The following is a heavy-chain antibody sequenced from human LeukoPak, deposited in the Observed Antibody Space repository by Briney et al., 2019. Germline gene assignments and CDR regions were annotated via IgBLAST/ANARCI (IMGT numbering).Heavy chain of an antibody. Sequence: GGSLRLSCAASGCTFSSYSMNWVRQAPGKGLEWVSSISSSSSYIYYADSVKRRFTISRDNAKNSLYLQMNSLRAEDTAVYYCARDGGSSWSNAGDYFDYWGQGTLVTVSS. J-gene: IGHJ4*02. CDR3: ARDGGSSWSNAGDYFDY. CDR2: ISSSSSYI. D-gene: IGHD6-13*01. V-gene: IGHV3-21*01. CDR1: GCTFSSYS.